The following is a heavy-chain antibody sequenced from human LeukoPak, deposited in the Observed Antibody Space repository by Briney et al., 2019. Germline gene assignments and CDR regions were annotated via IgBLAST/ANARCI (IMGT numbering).Heavy chain of an antibody. D-gene: IGHD2/OR15-2a*01. CDR2: IYHSGST. CDR1: GGSISSGGYY. CDR3: ARDDFGIVGFAY. Sequence: SETLSLTCTVSGGSISSGGYYWSWIRQPPGKGLEWIGYIYHSGSTYYNPSLKSRVTISLDTSKNQFSLKLSSVTAADTAVYYCARDDFGIVGFAYWGQGTLVTVSS. V-gene: IGHV4-30-2*01. J-gene: IGHJ4*02.